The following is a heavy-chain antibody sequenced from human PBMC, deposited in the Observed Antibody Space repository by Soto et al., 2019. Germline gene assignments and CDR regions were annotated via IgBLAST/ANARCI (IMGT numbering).Heavy chain of an antibody. CDR1: GDSISSSGFY. D-gene: IGHD3-10*01. V-gene: IGHV4-31*03. J-gene: IGHJ6*02. Sequence: QVQLQESGPGLVKPSQTLSLTCSVSGDSISSSGFYWTWIRQHPGKAPEWIGYIHYTGSTSYNPSLKSRLAISLDASKNQFALSLGSVTSADTAVYYCARDHRSLGEYSGMDVWGQVTTVTVSS. CDR3: ARDHRSLGEYSGMDV. CDR2: IHYTGST.